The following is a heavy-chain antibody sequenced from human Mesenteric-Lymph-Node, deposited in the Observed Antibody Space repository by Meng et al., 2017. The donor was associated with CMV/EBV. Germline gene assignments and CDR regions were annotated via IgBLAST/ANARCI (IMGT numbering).Heavy chain of an antibody. CDR2: INSGATTT. CDR1: GFTFSDYY. Sequence: ASGFTFSDYYLGWVRQAQGKGLEWVSYINSGATTTYYTDSVKGRFTISRDNAKNSLYLQMNSLRAEDTAVYYCARDRADYTYGLDYWGQGTLVTVSS. CDR3: ARDRADYTYGLDY. J-gene: IGHJ4*02. D-gene: IGHD5-18*01. V-gene: IGHV3-11*01.